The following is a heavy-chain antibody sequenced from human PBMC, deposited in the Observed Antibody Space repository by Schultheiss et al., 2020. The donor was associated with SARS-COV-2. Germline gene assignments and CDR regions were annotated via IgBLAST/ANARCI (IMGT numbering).Heavy chain of an antibody. Sequence: SETLSLTCTVSGGSISSYYWSWIRQPPGKGLEWIGYFYYSGNTNYNPSLKSRVTFSVDTSKNQFSLKVTSVTAADTAVYYCARLHGDYFDRYWFDPWGQGILVTVSS. J-gene: IGHJ5*02. CDR2: FYYSGNT. V-gene: IGHV4-59*08. CDR1: GGSISSYY. D-gene: IGHD4-17*01. CDR3: ARLHGDYFDRYWFDP.